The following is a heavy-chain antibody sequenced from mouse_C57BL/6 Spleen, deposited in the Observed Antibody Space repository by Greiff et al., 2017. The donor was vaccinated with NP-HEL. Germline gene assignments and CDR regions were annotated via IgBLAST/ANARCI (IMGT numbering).Heavy chain of an antibody. CDR2: ISSGSSTI. D-gene: IGHD2-5*01. J-gene: IGHJ1*03. V-gene: IGHV5-17*01. CDR3: ARPNYSNYVRYFDV. CDR1: GFTFSDYG. Sequence: EVMLVESGGGLVKPGGSLKLSCAASGFTFSDYGMHWVRQAPEKGLEWVAYISSGSSTIYYADTVKGRFTISRDNAKNTLFLQMTSLRSEDTAMYYCARPNYSNYVRYFDVWGTGTTVTVSS.